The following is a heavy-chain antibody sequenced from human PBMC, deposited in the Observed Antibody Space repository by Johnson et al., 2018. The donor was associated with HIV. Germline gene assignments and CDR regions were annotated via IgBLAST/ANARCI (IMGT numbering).Heavy chain of an antibody. D-gene: IGHD4-17*01. CDR2: IYSGGST. CDR3: ARVPDYGDYGDAFDI. J-gene: IGHJ3*02. V-gene: IGHV3-53*02. Sequence: VQLVETGGGLIQPGGSLRLSCAASGFTVSSNYMSWVRQAPGKGLEWVSLIYSGGSTYYADSVKGRFTISRDNSKNTLYLQMKSLRAEDTAVYYCARVPDYGDYGDAFDIGGQGTMVTVSS. CDR1: GFTVSSNY.